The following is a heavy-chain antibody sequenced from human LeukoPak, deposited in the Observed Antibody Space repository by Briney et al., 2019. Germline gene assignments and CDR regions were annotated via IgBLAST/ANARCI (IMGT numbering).Heavy chain of an antibody. CDR2: IYYSGST. D-gene: IGHD3-10*01. J-gene: IGHJ4*02. V-gene: IGHV4-39*02. CDR1: GDSISSGDYY. CDR3: AREPGLLWFGETDY. Sequence: PSETLSLTCTVSGDSISSGDYYWPWVRQPPGRGLEWIGSIYYSGSTYYNPSLKSRVTISVDTSKNQFSLKLSSVTAADTAVYYCAREPGLLWFGETDYWGQGTLVTVSS.